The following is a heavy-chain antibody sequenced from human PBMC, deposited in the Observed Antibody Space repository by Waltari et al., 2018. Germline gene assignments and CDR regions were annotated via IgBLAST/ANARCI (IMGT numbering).Heavy chain of an antibody. V-gene: IGHV4-34*01. CDR3: ARALRYFDWLSLYYFDY. J-gene: IGHJ4*02. D-gene: IGHD3-9*01. CDR1: GGSFSGYY. CDR2: INHSGST. Sequence: QVQLQQWGAGLLKPSETLSLTCAVYGGSFSGYYWSWIRPPPGKGLEWIGEINHSGSTNYNPSLKSRVTISVDTSKNQFSLKLSSVTAADTAVYYCARALRYFDWLSLYYFDYWGQGTLVTVSS.